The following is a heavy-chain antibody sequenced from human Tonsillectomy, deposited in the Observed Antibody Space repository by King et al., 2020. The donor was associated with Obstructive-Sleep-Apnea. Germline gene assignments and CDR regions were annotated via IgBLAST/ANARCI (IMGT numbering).Heavy chain of an antibody. V-gene: IGHV3-21*01. CDR1: GFTFSSYS. CDR3: AREGVATGVLDY. J-gene: IGHJ4*02. D-gene: IGHD5-12*01. CDR2: ISSSSSYI. Sequence: QLVQSGGGLVKPGGSLRLSCAASGFTFSSYSMNWVRQAPGKGLELVSSISSSSSYIYYADSVKGRFTISRDNAKNSLYLQMNSLRAEDKAVYYCAREGVATGVLDYWGQGTLVTVSS.